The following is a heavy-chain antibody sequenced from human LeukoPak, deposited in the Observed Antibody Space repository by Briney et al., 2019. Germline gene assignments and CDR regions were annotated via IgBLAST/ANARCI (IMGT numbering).Heavy chain of an antibody. CDR1: GFTFSDYY. D-gene: IGHD2-2*01. Sequence: GGSLRLSCAASGFTFSDYYMSWIRQAPGKGLEWVSYISSSGSTIYYADSVKGRFTISRENAKNSLYLQMNSLRAEDTAVYYCARVAAVVPYMDVWGKGTTVTVSS. CDR2: ISSSGSTI. CDR3: ARVAAVVPYMDV. V-gene: IGHV3-11*04. J-gene: IGHJ6*03.